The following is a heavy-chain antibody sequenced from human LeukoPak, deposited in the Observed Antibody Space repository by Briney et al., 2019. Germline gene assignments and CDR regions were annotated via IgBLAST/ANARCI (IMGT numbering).Heavy chain of an antibody. V-gene: IGHV1-2*02. Sequence: ASVKVSCKASGYTFTRYYIHWVRQAPGQGLEWMGWINPNSGDTNYAQKFQGEVTMTRDTSISTAYMELSRLRSDDTAVYYCARGVTGIYYYYYMDVWGKGTTVTVSS. J-gene: IGHJ6*03. CDR2: INPNSGDT. CDR3: ARGVTGIYYYYYMDV. D-gene: IGHD3-10*01. CDR1: GYTFTRYY.